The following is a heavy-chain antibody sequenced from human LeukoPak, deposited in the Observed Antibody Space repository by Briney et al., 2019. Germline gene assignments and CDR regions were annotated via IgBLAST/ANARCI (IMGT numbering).Heavy chain of an antibody. CDR1: GYSISSGYY. Sequence: SETLSLTCAVSGYSISSGYYWGWIRQPPGKGLEWIGSIYHSGSTYYNPSLKSRVTISVDTPKNQFSLKLSSVTAADTAVYYCARIRGVDAFHIWGQGTMVTVSS. V-gene: IGHV4-38-2*01. CDR2: IYHSGST. CDR3: ARIRGVDAFHI. J-gene: IGHJ3*02.